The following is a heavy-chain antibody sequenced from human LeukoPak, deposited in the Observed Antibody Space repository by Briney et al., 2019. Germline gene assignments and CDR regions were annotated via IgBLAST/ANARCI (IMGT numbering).Heavy chain of an antibody. J-gene: IGHJ4*02. D-gene: IGHD6-13*01. CDR3: AKRVPPADGYFDY. CDR1: GFTFSSYS. CDR2: ISSSSSTI. Sequence: GGSLRLSXAASGFTFSSYSMNWVRQAPGKGLEWVSYISSSSSTIYYADSVKGRFTISRDNAKNSLYLQMNSLRAEDTAVYYCAKRVPPADGYFDYWGQGTLVTVSS. V-gene: IGHV3-48*01.